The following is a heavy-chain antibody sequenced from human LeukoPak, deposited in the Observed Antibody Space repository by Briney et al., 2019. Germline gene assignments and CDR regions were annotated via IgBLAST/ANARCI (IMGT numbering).Heavy chain of an antibody. Sequence: GGSLRLSCAASGFTVSTYSMNWVRQAPGKGLEWVSTITSSSAYIYYADSVKGRFTISRDNAKNSLYLQMNSLRAEDTAAYYCARDLFGSGSFYGFWGQGTLVTVSS. CDR2: ITSSSAYI. V-gene: IGHV3-21*06. D-gene: IGHD3-10*01. CDR3: ARDLFGSGSFYGF. J-gene: IGHJ4*02. CDR1: GFTVSTYS.